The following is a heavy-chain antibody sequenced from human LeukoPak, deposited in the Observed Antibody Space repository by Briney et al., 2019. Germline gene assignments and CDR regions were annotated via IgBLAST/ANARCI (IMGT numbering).Heavy chain of an antibody. CDR3: ARSGYCSSTSCYSVDY. D-gene: IGHD2-2*02. Sequence: GGSLRLSCAASGFTFRSYGMHWVRQAPGKGLGWVAVIWYDGSNKYYADSVKGRFTISRDNSKNTLYLQMNSLRAEDTAVYYCARSGYCSSTSCYSVDYWGQGTLVTVSS. CDR1: GFTFRSYG. J-gene: IGHJ4*02. CDR2: IWYDGSNK. V-gene: IGHV3-33*01.